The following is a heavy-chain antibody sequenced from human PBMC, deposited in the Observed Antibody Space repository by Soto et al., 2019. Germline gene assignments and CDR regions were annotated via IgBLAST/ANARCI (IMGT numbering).Heavy chain of an antibody. CDR1: GCSISSYY. Sequence: SETLSLTCTVSGCSISSYYWSWIRQPPGKGLEWVGDIYYSGSTNYNPSLKSRVTISVDTSKNQFSLKLSSVTAADTAVYYCARGVGGTAYGDHNYFDYWGQGTLVTVSS. D-gene: IGHD4-17*01. CDR3: ARGVGGTAYGDHNYFDY. CDR2: IYYSGST. J-gene: IGHJ4*02. V-gene: IGHV4-59*01.